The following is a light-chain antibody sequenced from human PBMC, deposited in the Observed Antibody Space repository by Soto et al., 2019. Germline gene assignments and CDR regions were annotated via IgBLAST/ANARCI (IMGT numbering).Light chain of an antibody. CDR1: ESMNGW. CDR2: DAS. J-gene: IGKJ4*01. CDR3: QQYSSYALT. V-gene: IGKV1-5*01. Sequence: EIPMAQSPSTLSVSVGDRVTITCRASESMNGWFAWYQQKPGNTRKSLIYDASKLERCVPSRLSGSGSGAKFTLTISSLQPDDLASYYCQQYSSYALTFGEGTMV.